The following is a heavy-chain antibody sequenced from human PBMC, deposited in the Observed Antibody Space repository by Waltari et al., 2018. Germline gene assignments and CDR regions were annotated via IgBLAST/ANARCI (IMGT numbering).Heavy chain of an antibody. CDR2: FDPEDGET. J-gene: IGHJ4*02. D-gene: IGHD3-3*01. Sequence: QVQLVPSGAEVKKPGASVQVSCKVSGYTTTDLSIHWVRQAPGSGLEWMGGFDPEDGETIYAQKFQGRVTMTEDTSTDTAYMELSSLRSEDTAVYYCATTTLKLRFLEWFGYFDYWGQGTLVTVSS. CDR3: ATTTLKLRFLEWFGYFDY. CDR1: GYTTTDLS. V-gene: IGHV1-24*01.